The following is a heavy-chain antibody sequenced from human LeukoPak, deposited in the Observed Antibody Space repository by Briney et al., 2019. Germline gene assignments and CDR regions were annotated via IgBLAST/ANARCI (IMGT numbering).Heavy chain of an antibody. Sequence: ASVKVSCKASGYTFTGYYMHWVRQAPGQGLEWMGWINPNSGGTNYAQKFQGRVTMTRDTSISTAYMELSRLRSDDTAVYYCAQWFGELFPYYFDYWGQGTLVTVSS. V-gene: IGHV1-2*02. J-gene: IGHJ4*02. CDR2: INPNSGGT. CDR3: AQWFGELFPYYFDY. D-gene: IGHD3-10*01. CDR1: GYTFTGYY.